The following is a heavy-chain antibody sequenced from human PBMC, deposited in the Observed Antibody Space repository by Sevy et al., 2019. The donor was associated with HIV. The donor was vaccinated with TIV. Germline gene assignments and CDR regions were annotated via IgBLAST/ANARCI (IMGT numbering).Heavy chain of an antibody. J-gene: IGHJ3*02. D-gene: IGHD4-17*01. CDR2: INSDGSST. CDR1: GFTFSSYW. V-gene: IGHV3-74*01. CDR3: ASSSPSYGDYVFYEGTTAFDI. Sequence: GGSLRLSCAASGFTFSSYWMHWVRQAPGKGLVWVSRINSDGSSTSYADSVKGRFTISRDNAKNTLYLQMNSLRAEDTAVYYCASSSPSYGDYVFYEGTTAFDIWGQGTMVTVSS.